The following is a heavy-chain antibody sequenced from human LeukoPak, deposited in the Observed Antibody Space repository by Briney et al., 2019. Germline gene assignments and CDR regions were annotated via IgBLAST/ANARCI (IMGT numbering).Heavy chain of an antibody. CDR2: IWYDGSNK. CDR3: ARPTAGNYKLDP. CDR1: GFTFSSYG. J-gene: IGHJ5*02. D-gene: IGHD3-10*01. Sequence: GGSLRLSCAASGFTFSSYGMHWVRQAPDKGLEWVSVIWYDGSNKYYADSVRGRFTISRDNSKNTVYLQMNSLRAEDTAVYYCARPTAGNYKLDPWGRGTLVT. V-gene: IGHV3-33*01.